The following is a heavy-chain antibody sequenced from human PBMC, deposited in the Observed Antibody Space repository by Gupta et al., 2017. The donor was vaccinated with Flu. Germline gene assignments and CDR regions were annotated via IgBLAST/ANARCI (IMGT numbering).Heavy chain of an antibody. D-gene: IGHD2-2*01. CDR2: IKQDGSQK. CDR3: AREAVEEPAAKAPYFYYYMDV. J-gene: IGHJ6*03. Sequence: EWVANIKQDGSQKYYIDSVKGRFTLSRDNAKNSLYLQMNSLRADDTAIDDGAREAVEEPAAKAPYFYYYMDVWGIGTTVTVSS. V-gene: IGHV3-7*01.